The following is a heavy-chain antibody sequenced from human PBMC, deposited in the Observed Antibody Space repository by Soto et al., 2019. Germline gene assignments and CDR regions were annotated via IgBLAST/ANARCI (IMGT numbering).Heavy chain of an antibody. D-gene: IGHD7-27*01. CDR1: GGSISSGGYY. J-gene: IGHJ6*02. V-gene: IGHV4-31*03. CDR2: IYYSGST. CDR3: ARDLTYGMDV. Sequence: QVQLQESGPGLVKPSQTLSLTCTVSGGSISSGGYYWSWIRQHPGKGLEWIGYIYYSGSTYYNPSLQIRVTISADTSKNQYSLKLSSVTAADTAVYYCARDLTYGMDVWGQGTTVTVSS.